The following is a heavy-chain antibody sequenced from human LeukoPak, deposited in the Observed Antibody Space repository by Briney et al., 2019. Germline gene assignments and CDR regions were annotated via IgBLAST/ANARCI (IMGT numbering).Heavy chain of an antibody. CDR3: AKAIAVAGTSYYYYGMDV. J-gene: IGHJ6*04. D-gene: IGHD6-19*01. CDR1: GFTFSSYG. V-gene: IGHV3-30*18. Sequence: PGRSLRLSCAASGFTFSSYGMHWVRQAPGKGLEGVAVISYDGSNKYYADSVKGRFTISRDNSKNTLYLQMNSLRGEDTAVYYCAKAIAVAGTSYYYYGMDVWGKGTTVTVSS. CDR2: ISYDGSNK.